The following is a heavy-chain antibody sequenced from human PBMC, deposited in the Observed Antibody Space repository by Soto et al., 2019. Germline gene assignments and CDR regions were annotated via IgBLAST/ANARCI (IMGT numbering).Heavy chain of an antibody. J-gene: IGHJ4*02. D-gene: IGHD3-16*01. CDR3: AKGGHIDF. CDR2: IKADGSET. CDR1: GFSFSTYW. Sequence: GGSLRLSCAASGFSFSTYWMSWVRQAPGTGLEWVANIKADGSETYYVDSVRGRFTISRDNAKTSLYLQMNSLRAEDTAVYYCAKGGHIDFCGQGTLVTVSS. V-gene: IGHV3-7*03.